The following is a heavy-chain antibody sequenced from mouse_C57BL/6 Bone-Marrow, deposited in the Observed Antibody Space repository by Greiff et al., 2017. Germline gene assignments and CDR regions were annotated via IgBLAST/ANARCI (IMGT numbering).Heavy chain of an antibody. CDR1: GYTFTSYD. CDR2: IYPRDGST. CDR3: ARDWFAY. V-gene: IGHV1-85*01. Sequence: QVQLQQPGAELVKPGASVKMSCKASGYTFTSYDINWVKQRPGQGLEWIGWIYPRDGSTKYNEKFKGKATLTVDTSSSTAYMELHSLTSEDSAVYFCARDWFAYWGQGTLVTISA. J-gene: IGHJ3*01.